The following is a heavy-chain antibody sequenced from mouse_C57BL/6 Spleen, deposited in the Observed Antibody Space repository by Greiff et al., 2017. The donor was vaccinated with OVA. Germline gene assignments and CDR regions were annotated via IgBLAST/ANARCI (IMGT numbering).Heavy chain of an antibody. CDR3: ARGITTEYYFDY. Sequence: QVQLKESGAELVRPGASVKMSCKASGYTFTSYNMHWVKQTPRQGLEWIGAIYPGNGDTSYNQKFKGKATLTVDKSSSTAYMQLSSLTSEDSAVYFCARGITTEYYFDYWGQGTTLTVSS. D-gene: IGHD2-4*01. J-gene: IGHJ2*01. V-gene: IGHV1-12*01. CDR1: GYTFTSYN. CDR2: IYPGNGDT.